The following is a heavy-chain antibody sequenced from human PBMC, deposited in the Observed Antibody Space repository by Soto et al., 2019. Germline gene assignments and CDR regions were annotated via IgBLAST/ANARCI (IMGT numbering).Heavy chain of an antibody. Sequence: ASVKVSCKASGYTFTSYYMHWVRQAPGQGLEWMGIINPSGGSTSYAQKFQGRVTMTRDTSTSTVYMELSSLRSEDTAVYYCARDSIGGYDFWSGYYRPPYYYYGMDVWGQGTTVTVS. D-gene: IGHD3-3*01. CDR2: INPSGGST. J-gene: IGHJ6*02. CDR3: ARDSIGGYDFWSGYYRPPYYYYGMDV. CDR1: GYTFTSYY. V-gene: IGHV1-46*01.